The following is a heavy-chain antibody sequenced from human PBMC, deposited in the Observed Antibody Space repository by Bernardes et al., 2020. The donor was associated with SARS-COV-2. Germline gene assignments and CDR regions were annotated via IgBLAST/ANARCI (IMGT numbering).Heavy chain of an antibody. D-gene: IGHD3-22*01. CDR3: AKDADSTGYYYPGFDS. V-gene: IGHV3-9*01. CDR2: ISWNSGSI. Sequence: SLRLSCAASGFIFNDYAMHWVRQAPGKGLEWVSGISWNSGSIGYADSVRGRFTISRDNAKNSLYLQMNSLRAEDTAFYYCAKDADSTGYYYPGFDSWGQGTLVTVSS. CDR1: GFIFNDYA. J-gene: IGHJ4*02.